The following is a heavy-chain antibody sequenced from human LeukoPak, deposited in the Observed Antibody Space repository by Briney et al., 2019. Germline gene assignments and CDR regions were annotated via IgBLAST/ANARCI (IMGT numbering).Heavy chain of an antibody. CDR3: ARTVVLRYFDWLSIDY. D-gene: IGHD3-9*01. CDR2: ISYDGSTK. Sequence: GRSLRLSCAASGFTFSNYVMHWVRQAPGKGLEWVAFISYDGSTKYYADSVEGRFTISRDNSKNTLFLQMNSLRAEDTAVYYCARTVVLRYFDWLSIDYWGQGTLVTVS. V-gene: IGHV3-30-3*01. CDR1: GFTFSNYV. J-gene: IGHJ4*02.